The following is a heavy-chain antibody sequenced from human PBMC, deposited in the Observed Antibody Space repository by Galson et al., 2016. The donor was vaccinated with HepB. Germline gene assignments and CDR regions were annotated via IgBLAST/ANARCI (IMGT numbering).Heavy chain of an antibody. CDR2: IHYNEGT. CDR3: ARWNYFGAVAGY. Sequence: SETLSLTCTVSGGSTSSSSYYWGWIRQPPGRGPEWIASIHYNEGTYYNPPLKSRVPMSVDPSENQFSLTLGSVTAADTAVYFCARWNYFGAVAGYWGQGTLVTVSS. D-gene: IGHD3-16*01. V-gene: IGHV4-39*01. J-gene: IGHJ4*02. CDR1: GGSTSSSSYY.